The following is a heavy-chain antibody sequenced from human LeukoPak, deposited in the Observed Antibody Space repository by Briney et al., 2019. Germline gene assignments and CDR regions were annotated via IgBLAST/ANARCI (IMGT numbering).Heavy chain of an antibody. Sequence: ASVKVSCKASGYTFTGYYIHWVRQAPGQGLEWMGWINPNSGGTSYAQKFQGRVTMTRDTSISTVYMELNRLRSDDTAVFYCARGSGGPPQVLDYWGQGALVTVSS. CDR2: INPNSGGT. D-gene: IGHD3-3*01. CDR1: GYTFTGYY. J-gene: IGHJ4*02. V-gene: IGHV1-2*02. CDR3: ARGSGGPPQVLDY.